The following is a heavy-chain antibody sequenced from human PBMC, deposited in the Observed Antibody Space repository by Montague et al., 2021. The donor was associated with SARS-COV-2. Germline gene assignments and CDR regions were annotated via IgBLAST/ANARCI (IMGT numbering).Heavy chain of an antibody. CDR1: AGSFSDYY. V-gene: IGHV4-34*01. CDR3: ARGPMYEVIGGVMVTLYYYAMAV. CDR2: INQNGST. Sequence: SETRSLTCAVYAGSFSDYYWSWIRQSPGKGLEWLGEINQNGSTNYNPSLKSRLIISVDTSKKQFSLNLTSATAADTAVYYCARGPMYEVIGGVMVTLYYYAMAVWGQGTTVTVSS. D-gene: IGHD3-16*01. J-gene: IGHJ6*02.